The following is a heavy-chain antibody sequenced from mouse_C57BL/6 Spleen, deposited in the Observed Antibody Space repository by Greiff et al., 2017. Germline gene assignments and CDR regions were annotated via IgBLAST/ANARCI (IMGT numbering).Heavy chain of an antibody. Sequence: EVKLMESGGGLVKPGGSLKLSCAASGFTFSDYGMHWVRQAPEKGLEWVAYISSGSSTIYYADTVKGRFTISRDNAKNTLFLQMTSLGSEDTAMCYCARRYGSSPPYAMDYWGQGTSVTVSS. D-gene: IGHD1-1*01. CDR2: ISSGSSTI. CDR1: GFTFSDYG. J-gene: IGHJ4*01. CDR3: ARRYGSSPPYAMDY. V-gene: IGHV5-17*01.